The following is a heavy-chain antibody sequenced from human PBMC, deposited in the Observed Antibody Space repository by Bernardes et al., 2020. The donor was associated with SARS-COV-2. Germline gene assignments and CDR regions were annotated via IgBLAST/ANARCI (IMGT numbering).Heavy chain of an antibody. CDR3: AKRRVEWELLHYFDS. CDR2: ITDSGDST. J-gene: IGHJ4*02. CDR1: GFTFSSYT. D-gene: IGHD1-26*01. Sequence: GGSLRLSCEVSGFTFSSYTMNWVRQAPVKGLEWVSTITDSGDSTYYADSVKGRFTISRDNSKDRLYLQMNSLRAEDTAVYFCAKRRVEWELLHYFDSWGQGTLVTVSS. V-gene: IGHV3-23*01.